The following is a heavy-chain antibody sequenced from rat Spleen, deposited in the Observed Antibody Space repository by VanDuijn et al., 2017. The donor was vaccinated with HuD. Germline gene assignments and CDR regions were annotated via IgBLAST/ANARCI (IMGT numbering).Heavy chain of an antibody. D-gene: IGHD5-1*01. CDR2: ISYDARRT. V-gene: IGHV5-29*01. J-gene: IGHJ3*01. Sequence: EVQLVESGGGLVQPGRSLKLSCVASGFTFSNYWMTWIRQAPTKGLEWVATISYDARRTYYRDSVKGRFTISRDNAKTILYLQMDSLRSEDTATYFCASRTGNWFAYWGQGTLVTVSS. CDR1: GFTFSNYW. CDR3: ASRTGNWFAY.